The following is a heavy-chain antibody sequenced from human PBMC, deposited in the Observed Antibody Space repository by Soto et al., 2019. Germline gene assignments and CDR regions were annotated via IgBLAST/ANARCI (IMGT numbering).Heavy chain of an antibody. D-gene: IGHD1-20*01. CDR1: GGSISSGDYY. V-gene: IGHV4-30-4*01. J-gene: IGHJ6*02. CDR3: ARAGLNWNAHDYYYYYGMDV. Sequence: PSETLSLTCTVSGGSISSGDYYWSWIRQPPGKGLEWIGHIYYSGSTYYNPSLKSRVTISVDTSKNQFSLKLSSVTAADTAVYYCARAGLNWNAHDYYYYYGMDVWGQGTTVTVSS. CDR2: IYYSGST.